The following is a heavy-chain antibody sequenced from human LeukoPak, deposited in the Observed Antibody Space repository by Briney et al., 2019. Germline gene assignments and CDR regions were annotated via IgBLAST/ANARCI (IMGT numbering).Heavy chain of an antibody. CDR1: GYTLFNFG. J-gene: IGHJ3*02. V-gene: IGHV1-18*01. CDR2: ISFYNGNT. D-gene: IGHD1-26*01. CDR3: ATDEPGVGAFDI. Sequence: ASVMVSCKTSGYTLFNFGISCVRQAPGQGLEWMGWISFYNGNTNYAQKFRDRVTMTTDTSTSTAYLELRNLRSDDTVVYYCATDEPGVGAFDIWGQGTMVTVSS.